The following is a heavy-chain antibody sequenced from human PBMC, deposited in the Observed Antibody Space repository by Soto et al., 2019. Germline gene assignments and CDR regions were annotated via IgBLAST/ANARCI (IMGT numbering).Heavy chain of an antibody. CDR3: ARELGYSYGYTVVGNWFDP. D-gene: IGHD5-18*01. CDR2: IYYSGST. CDR1: GGSISSYY. Sequence: SETLSLTCTVSGGSISSYYWSWIRQPPGKGLEWIGYIYYSGSTNYNPSLKSRVTISVDTSKNQFSLKLSSVTAADTAVYYCARELGYSYGYTVVGNWFDPWGQGTLVTVSS. J-gene: IGHJ5*02. V-gene: IGHV4-59*01.